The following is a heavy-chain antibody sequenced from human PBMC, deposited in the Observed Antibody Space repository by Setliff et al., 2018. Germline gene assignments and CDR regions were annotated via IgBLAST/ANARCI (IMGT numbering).Heavy chain of an antibody. CDR1: GFTVSSND. CDR2: LYGGGNT. D-gene: IGHD3-10*01. CDR3: FGAGTCSH. Sequence: PGGSLRLSCAASGFTVSSNDMSWVRQAPGKGLEWIALLYGGGNTFYADSVRGRFTITGDSSKNAVYLQMNNLRTEDTAVYYCFGAGTCSHWGQGTLVTVSS. V-gene: IGHV3-53*01. J-gene: IGHJ4*02.